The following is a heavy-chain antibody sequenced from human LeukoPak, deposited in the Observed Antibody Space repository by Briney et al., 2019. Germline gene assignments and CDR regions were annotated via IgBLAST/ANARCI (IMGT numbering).Heavy chain of an antibody. V-gene: IGHV1-2*02. CDR3: ARDPAMVVVPAAHHFDY. CDR2: INPNSGGT. J-gene: IGHJ4*02. CDR1: GYTFTGYY. D-gene: IGHD2-2*01. Sequence: ASVKVSCKASGYTFTGYYMHWVRQAPGQGLEWMGWINPNSGGTNYAQKFQGRVTMTRDTSISTAYMELGRLRSDDTAVYYCARDPAMVVVPAAHHFDYWGQGTLVTVSS.